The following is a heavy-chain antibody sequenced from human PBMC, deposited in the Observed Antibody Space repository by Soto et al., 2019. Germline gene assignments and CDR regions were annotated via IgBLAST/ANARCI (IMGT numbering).Heavy chain of an antibody. Sequence: EVQLVESGGGLVKPGGSLRLSCAASGFTFSSYSMNWVRQAPGKGLEWVSSISSSSTYIYYADSVKGRFTISRDNAKNSLYLQMNSLRAEDTALYYCAVIWVVAATHWFDPWGQGTLVTVSS. CDR1: GFTFSSYS. J-gene: IGHJ5*02. V-gene: IGHV3-21*01. CDR3: AVIWVVAATHWFDP. CDR2: ISSSSTYI. D-gene: IGHD2-15*01.